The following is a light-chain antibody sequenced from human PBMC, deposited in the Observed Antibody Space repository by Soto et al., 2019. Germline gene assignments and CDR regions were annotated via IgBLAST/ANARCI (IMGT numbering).Light chain of an antibody. CDR2: TNN. CDR1: TSDIGTNA. Sequence: QSVLTQPPSASGSPGQRVIVSCSGSTSDIGTNAVNWFQHLPGTAPKLLIYTNNQRPSGVPDRFSGSKSGTSASLAISGLQSEDEAAYYCATWHDSFYVFGTGTKLTVL. J-gene: IGLJ1*01. V-gene: IGLV1-44*01. CDR3: ATWHDSFYV.